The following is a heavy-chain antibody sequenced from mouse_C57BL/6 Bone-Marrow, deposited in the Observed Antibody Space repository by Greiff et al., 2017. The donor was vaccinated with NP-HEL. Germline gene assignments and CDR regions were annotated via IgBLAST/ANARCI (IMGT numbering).Heavy chain of an antibody. CDR2: ISNLAYSI. CDR1: GFTFSDYG. V-gene: IGHV5-15*01. Sequence: EVQLVESGGGLVQPGGSLKLSCAASGFTFSDYGMAWVRQAPRKGPEWVAFISNLAYSIYYAHTVTGRFTISIENAKNTLYLEMSILRSEDTAMDYWAREDSSGYWFAYWGQGTLVTVSA. CDR3: AREDSSGYWFAY. D-gene: IGHD3-2*02. J-gene: IGHJ3*01.